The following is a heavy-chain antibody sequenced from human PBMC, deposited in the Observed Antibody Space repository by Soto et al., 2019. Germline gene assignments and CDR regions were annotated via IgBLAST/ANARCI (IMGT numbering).Heavy chain of an antibody. CDR1: GFTFSSYA. CDR3: AKGEQWLVVYYYGMDV. CDR2: ISGSGGST. V-gene: IGHV3-23*01. D-gene: IGHD6-19*01. Sequence: GGSLRLSCAASGFTFSSYAMSWVRQAPGKGLEWVSAISGSGGSTYYADSVKGRFTISRDNSKNTLYLQMNSLRAEDTAVYYCAKGEQWLVVYYYGMDVWGQGTTVTVSS. J-gene: IGHJ6*02.